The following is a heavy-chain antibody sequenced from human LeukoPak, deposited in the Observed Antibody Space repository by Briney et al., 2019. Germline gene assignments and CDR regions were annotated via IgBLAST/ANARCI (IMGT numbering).Heavy chain of an antibody. V-gene: IGHV1-3*01. CDR3: AREIDRDDYNRFFYY. J-gene: IGHJ4*02. CDR2: INAGNGNT. D-gene: IGHD5-24*01. CDR1: GYSFSTYT. Sequence: ASVKVSCKASGYSFSTYTMNWVRQAPGQRLEWMGWINAGNGNTKYSQKFQGRVTITRDTSASTAYMEMRSLRSEDTAVYYCAREIDRDDYNRFFYYWGQGALVTAAS.